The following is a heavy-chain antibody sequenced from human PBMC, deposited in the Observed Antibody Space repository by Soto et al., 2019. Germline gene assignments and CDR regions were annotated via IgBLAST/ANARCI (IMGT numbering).Heavy chain of an antibody. CDR3: ARDPRPYSGYDPLDY. Sequence: EVQLVESGGGLVQPGGSLRLSCAASGFTFSSYWMHWVRQAPGKGLVWVSRINSDGSSTSYADSVKGRFTISRDNAKNTLYPQMNSLRAEDTAVYYCARDPRPYSGYDPLDYWGQGTLVTVSS. V-gene: IGHV3-74*01. CDR2: INSDGSST. CDR1: GFTFSSYW. D-gene: IGHD5-12*01. J-gene: IGHJ4*02.